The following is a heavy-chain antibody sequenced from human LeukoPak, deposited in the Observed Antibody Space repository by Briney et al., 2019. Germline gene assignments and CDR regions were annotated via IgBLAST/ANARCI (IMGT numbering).Heavy chain of an antibody. CDR1: RGSFSGYY. CDR2: INHSGST. D-gene: IGHD3-10*01. J-gene: IGHJ5*02. Sequence: SETLSLTCAVCRGSFSGYYWSWIRQPPGKGLEWLGEINHSGSTNYNPSLKSRVTISVNTSKNQFSLKLSSVTAADTAVYYCARLRITIVRGGRFDPWGQGTLVTVSS. CDR3: ARLRITIVRGGRFDP. V-gene: IGHV4-34*01.